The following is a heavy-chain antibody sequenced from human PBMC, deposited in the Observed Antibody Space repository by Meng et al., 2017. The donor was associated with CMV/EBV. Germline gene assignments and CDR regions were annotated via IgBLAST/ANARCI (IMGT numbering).Heavy chain of an antibody. CDR2: INSDGSST. D-gene: IGHD1-26*01. CDR3: ARVVRGGSYLGGDYFDY. J-gene: IGHJ4*02. CDR1: GFTFSSYW. V-gene: IGHV3-74*01. Sequence: GESLKISCAASGFTFSSYWMHWARQAPGKGLVWVSRINSDGSSTSYADSVKGRFTISRDNAKNTLYLQMNSLRAEDTAVYYCARVVRGGSYLGGDYFDYWGQGTLVTVSS.